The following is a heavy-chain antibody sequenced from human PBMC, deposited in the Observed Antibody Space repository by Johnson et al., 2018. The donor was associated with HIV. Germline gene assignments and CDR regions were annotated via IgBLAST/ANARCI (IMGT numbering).Heavy chain of an antibody. J-gene: IGHJ3*02. CDR3: ASSWGDAFDI. CDR1: GFTFSNYG. D-gene: IGHD7-27*01. V-gene: IGHV3-30*02. CDR2: IRSDESNK. Sequence: QVLLVESGGGVVQSGGSLRLSCTASGFTFSNYGIHWVRQTPGKGLEWVAFIRSDESNKYYADSVKGRFTISRDNSKSTVYLHMTSLRTEDAALYYCASSWGDAFDIWGKGTMVTVSS.